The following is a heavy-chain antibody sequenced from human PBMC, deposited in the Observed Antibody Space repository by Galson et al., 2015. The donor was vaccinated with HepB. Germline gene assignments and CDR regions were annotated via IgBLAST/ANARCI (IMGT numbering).Heavy chain of an antibody. J-gene: IGHJ6*02. Sequence: QSGAEVKKPGESLRISCKGSGYSFTSYWISWVRQMPGKGLEWMGRIDPSDSYTNYSPSFQGHVTISADKSISTAYLQWSSLKASDTAMYYCARHAPIGTPAPAYGMDVWGQGTTVTVSS. CDR1: GYSFTSYW. CDR3: ARHAPIGTPAPAYGMDV. D-gene: IGHD1-26*01. CDR2: IDPSDSYT. V-gene: IGHV5-10-1*01.